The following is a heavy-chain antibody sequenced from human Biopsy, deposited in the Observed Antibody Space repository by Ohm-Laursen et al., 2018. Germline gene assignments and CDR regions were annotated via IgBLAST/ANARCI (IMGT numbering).Heavy chain of an antibody. CDR2: IYYSGST. Sequence: PGTLSLTCTVSGGSISSDYWSWIRQTPGKGLEWIGYIYYSGSTNYNPSLKSRVTISVDTSKNQFSLRLNSVIAADTAVYYCARATNSTGWPYYYFYGMDVWGQGTTVTVSS. CDR3: ARATNSTGWPYYYFYGMDV. V-gene: IGHV4-59*01. CDR1: GGSISSDY. D-gene: IGHD2/OR15-2a*01. J-gene: IGHJ6*02.